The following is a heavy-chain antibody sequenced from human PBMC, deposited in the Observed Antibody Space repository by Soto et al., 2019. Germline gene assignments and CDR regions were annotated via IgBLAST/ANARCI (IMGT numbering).Heavy chain of an antibody. CDR2: IYYSGST. D-gene: IGHD3-9*01. CDR1: GGSIISSSYY. J-gene: IGHJ4*02. Sequence: QLQLQESGPGLVKPSETLSLTCTVSGGSIISSSYYWGWIRQPPGKGLEWIGSIYYSGSTYYNPSLKSRVTISVDTSKNQFSLKLSSVTAADTAVYYCARRGGYDILTGYYTPPAFDYWGQGTLVTVSS. V-gene: IGHV4-39*01. CDR3: ARRGGYDILTGYYTPPAFDY.